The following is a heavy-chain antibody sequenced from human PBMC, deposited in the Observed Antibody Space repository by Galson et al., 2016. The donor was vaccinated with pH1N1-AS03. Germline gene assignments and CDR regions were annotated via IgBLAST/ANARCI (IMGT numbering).Heavy chain of an antibody. CDR2: IDTDGTSA. D-gene: IGHD1-14*01. CDR1: GFAFNKFW. J-gene: IGHJ3*01. V-gene: IGHV3-74*03. Sequence: SLRLSCAASGFAFNKFWMHWVRQAPGKGLEWVSQIDTDGTSATYADSVKGRFTTSRDNAKNTLYLQMNSLRDEDTAVYYCASDGVSDHKSAFDFWGQGTMVTVSS. CDR3: ASDGVSDHKSAFDF.